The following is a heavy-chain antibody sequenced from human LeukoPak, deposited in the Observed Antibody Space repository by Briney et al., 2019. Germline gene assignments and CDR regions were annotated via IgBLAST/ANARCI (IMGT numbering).Heavy chain of an antibody. CDR2: INHSGST. CDR1: GGSFSGHY. Sequence: SEILSLTCAVYGGSFSGHYWTWIRQPPGKGLEWIGEINHSGSTNYNPSLKSRVTIVDTSKNQFSLKLSSVTAADTAVYYCAGGVGDHALFYYYMDVWGKGTTVTVSS. D-gene: IGHD3-16*01. J-gene: IGHJ6*03. V-gene: IGHV4-34*01. CDR3: AGGVGDHALFYYYMDV.